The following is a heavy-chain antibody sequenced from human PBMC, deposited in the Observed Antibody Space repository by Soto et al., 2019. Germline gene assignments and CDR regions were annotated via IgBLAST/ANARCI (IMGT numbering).Heavy chain of an antibody. J-gene: IGHJ4*02. CDR3: AKADGQQWLLPHLEN. V-gene: IGHV3-23*01. D-gene: IGHD6-19*01. CDR2: ISCCGGTA. CDR1: GFNFNKYA. Sequence: EVQLLESGGGLVRPGESLRLSCAASGFNFNKYAMSWVRQAPGEGLEWVSGISCCGGTASYAASVKGRFTIARDDAKNTLYLDMNSLRVEDTAEYYCAKADGQQWLLPHLENWGRGTLVTVS.